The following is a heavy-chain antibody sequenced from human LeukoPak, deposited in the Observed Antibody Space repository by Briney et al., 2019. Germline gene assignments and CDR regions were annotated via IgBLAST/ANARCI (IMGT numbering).Heavy chain of an antibody. V-gene: IGHV4-30-4*07. CDR2: IYYSGTT. CDR3: ARGKANYYYYYMDV. D-gene: IGHD5-12*01. Sequence: SQTLSLTCAVSGGSISSSTYSWSWIRQPPGKGLEWIGYIYYSGTTYYNPSLKSRVTISVDTSKNQFSLKLSSVTAADTAVYYCARGKANYYYYYMDVWGKGTTVTVSS. CDR1: GGSISSSTYS. J-gene: IGHJ6*03.